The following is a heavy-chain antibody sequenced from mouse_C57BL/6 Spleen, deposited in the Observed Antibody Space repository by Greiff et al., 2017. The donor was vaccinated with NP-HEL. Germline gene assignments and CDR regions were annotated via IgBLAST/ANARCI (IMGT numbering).Heavy chain of an antibody. CDR1: GYAFSSSW. V-gene: IGHV1-82*01. CDR3: AREGTGRYYFDY. J-gene: IGHJ2*01. Sequence: QVTLKVSGPELVKPGASVKISCKASGYAFSSSWMNWVKQRPGKGLEWIGRIYPGDGDTNYNGKFKGKATLTADKSSSTAYMQLSSLTSEDSAVYFCAREGTGRYYFDYWGQGTTLTVSS. D-gene: IGHD3-3*01. CDR2: IYPGDGDT.